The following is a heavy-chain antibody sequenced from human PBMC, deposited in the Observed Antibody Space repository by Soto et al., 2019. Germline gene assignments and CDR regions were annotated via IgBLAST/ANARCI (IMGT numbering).Heavy chain of an antibody. CDR2: ISGSGDRT. Sequence: HPGGSLRLSCAASGFTFSSYAMSWVRQVPGKGLEWVSAISGSGDRTYYADSVKGRFTISRDNSKNTLYLQMNSLRAEDTAVYYCAKDLIIMIVVARGAFDIWGQGTMVTVSS. J-gene: IGHJ3*02. D-gene: IGHD3-22*01. V-gene: IGHV3-23*01. CDR3: AKDLIIMIVVARGAFDI. CDR1: GFTFSSYA.